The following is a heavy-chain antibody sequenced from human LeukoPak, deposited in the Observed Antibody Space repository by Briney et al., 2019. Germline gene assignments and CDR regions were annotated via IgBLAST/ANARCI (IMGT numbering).Heavy chain of an antibody. D-gene: IGHD3-16*01. J-gene: IGHJ4*02. V-gene: IGHV4-59*01. Sequence: SETLSLTCTVSGGSFSDYYWNWIRQPPGKGLEWIGYFSYTGSTNYNPSLRGRVTLSVDTSKNQFSLKLSSVTAADTAVYYCARIPARRIVITPAYFDLWGLGTLVTVSS. CDR3: ARIPARRIVITPAYFDL. CDR1: GGSFSDYY. CDR2: FSYTGST.